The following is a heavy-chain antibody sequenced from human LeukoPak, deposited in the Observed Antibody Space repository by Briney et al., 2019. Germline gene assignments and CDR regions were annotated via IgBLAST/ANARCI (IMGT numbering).Heavy chain of an antibody. D-gene: IGHD6-13*01. CDR3: ARSPSGIAAVYWGWFDP. V-gene: IGHV1-2*02. Sequence: ASVKVSCKASGYTFTDYYMHWVRQAPGQGLEWMGWINPNSGGTNYAQKFQGRVTMTRDTSISTAYMELSRLRSDDTAVYYCARSPSGIAAVYWGWFDPWGQGTLVTVSS. CDR1: GYTFTDYY. CDR2: INPNSGGT. J-gene: IGHJ5*02.